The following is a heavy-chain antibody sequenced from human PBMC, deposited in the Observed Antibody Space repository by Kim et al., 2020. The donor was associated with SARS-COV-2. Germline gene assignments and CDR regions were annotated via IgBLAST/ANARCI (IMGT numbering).Heavy chain of an antibody. J-gene: IGHJ6*02. CDR2: ISSSSSYI. D-gene: IGHD5-12*01. CDR1: GFTFSSYS. CDR3: ARDLPYSGYDYGYYYGMDV. V-gene: IGHV3-21*01. Sequence: GGSLRLSCAASGFTFSSYSMNWVRQAPGKGLEWVSSISSSSSYIYYADSVKGRFTISRDNAKNSLYLQMNSLRAEDTAVYYCARDLPYSGYDYGYYYGMDVWGQGTTVTVSS.